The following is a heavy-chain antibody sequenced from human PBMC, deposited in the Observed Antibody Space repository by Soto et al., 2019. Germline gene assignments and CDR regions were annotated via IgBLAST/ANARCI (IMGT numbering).Heavy chain of an antibody. CDR2: ISAYNGKR. CDR3: ARGRIVASIHDAFEI. Sequence: QGQLLQSGDDVKTPGASVRVSCRASGYPFTSYGISWVRQAPGQGLEWVAWISAYNGKRDTAQKFQDRVTMTLDTSTDTAHMDLGDLTSADTAVYYCARGRIVASIHDAFEIWGQGTKVTVSS. CDR1: GYPFTSYG. V-gene: IGHV1-18*01. D-gene: IGHD5-12*01. J-gene: IGHJ3*02.